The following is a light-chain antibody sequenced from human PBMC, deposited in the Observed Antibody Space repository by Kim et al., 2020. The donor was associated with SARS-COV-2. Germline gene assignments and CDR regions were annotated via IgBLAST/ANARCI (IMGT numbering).Light chain of an antibody. CDR1: QSVNDY. CDR2: DAS. J-gene: IGKJ4*01. Sequence: SLSPGERATLSCRASQSVNDYLVWYQQKPGQAPRLLIYDASSRATGIPARFSGSGSGTDFTLTISSLEPEDFAVYYCQQRSNWLTFGGGTKVDIK. CDR3: QQRSNWLT. V-gene: IGKV3-11*01.